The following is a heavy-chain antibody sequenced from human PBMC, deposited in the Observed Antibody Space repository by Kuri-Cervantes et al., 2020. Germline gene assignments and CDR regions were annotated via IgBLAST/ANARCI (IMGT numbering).Heavy chain of an antibody. D-gene: IGHD1-26*01. V-gene: IGHV4-39*01. CDR2: IYYSGNT. CDR3: ARMGHVYYYYGMDV. CDR1: GGSISSSSYY. Sequence: SETLSLTCSVSGGSISSSSYYWGWVRQPPRKGLEWIGNIYYSGNTYYNPSLKIRVTIAVNTSKNQFSLKLSSVTAADTAVYYCARMGHVYYYYGMDVWGQGTTVTVSS. J-gene: IGHJ6*02.